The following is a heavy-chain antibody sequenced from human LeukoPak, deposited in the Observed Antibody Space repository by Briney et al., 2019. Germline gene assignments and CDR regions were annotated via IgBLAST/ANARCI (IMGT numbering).Heavy chain of an antibody. CDR1: GFTFSSYW. CDR3: AREILAPGKTHDY. J-gene: IGHJ4*02. Sequence: PGGSLRLSCAASGFTFSSYWMHWVRQAPGKGLVWVSRNSDGSSTRYADSVKGRFTISRDNAKNTLFLQINSLRAEDTAVYYCAREILAPGKTHDYWGQGTLVTVSS. CDR2: NSDGSST. V-gene: IGHV3-74*01.